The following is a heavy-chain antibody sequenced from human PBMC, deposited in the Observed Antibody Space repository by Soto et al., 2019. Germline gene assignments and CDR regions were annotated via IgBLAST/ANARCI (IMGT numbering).Heavy chain of an antibody. Sequence: SETLSLTCTVSGGSISSYYWSWIRQPPGKGLEWIGYIYYSGSTNYNPSLKSRVTISVDTSKNQFSLKLSSVTAADTAVYYCARGLASSWYSPNLNWFDPWGQGTLVT. CDR3: ARGLASSWYSPNLNWFDP. CDR2: IYYSGST. D-gene: IGHD2-15*01. V-gene: IGHV4-59*01. CDR1: GGSISSYY. J-gene: IGHJ5*02.